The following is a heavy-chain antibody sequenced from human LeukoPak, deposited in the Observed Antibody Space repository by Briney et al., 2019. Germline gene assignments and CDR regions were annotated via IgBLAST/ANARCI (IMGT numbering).Heavy chain of an antibody. CDR3: ATYTRHCSGGTCYSIDY. J-gene: IGHJ4*02. V-gene: IGHV4-59*08. CDR2: VYYSGST. Sequence: SETLSLTCTVSGGSISSYHWTWIRQPPGRGLEWIGYVYYSGSTNYNPSLKSRVTISLDTSNNQFSLKLSPVTAADTAIYYCATYTRHCSGGTCYSIDYWGQGTLVTVSS. D-gene: IGHD2-15*01. CDR1: GGSISSYH.